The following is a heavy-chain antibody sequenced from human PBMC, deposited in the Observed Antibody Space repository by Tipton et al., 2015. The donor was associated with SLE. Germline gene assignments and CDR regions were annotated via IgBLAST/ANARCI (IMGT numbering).Heavy chain of an antibody. J-gene: IGHJ3*01. CDR3: ARGARGIPGSFNV. Sequence: SLRLSCTTSGFTSADYAMNWVRQAPGKGLQWIGFITGKPSSGTTELAASVKGRFTISRDDSRSIAYPQMNSLKTEDTGVYFCARGARGIPGSFNVWGPGTMVTVSS. CDR2: ITGKPSSGTT. CDR1: GFTSADYA. V-gene: IGHV3-49*04. D-gene: IGHD3-10*01.